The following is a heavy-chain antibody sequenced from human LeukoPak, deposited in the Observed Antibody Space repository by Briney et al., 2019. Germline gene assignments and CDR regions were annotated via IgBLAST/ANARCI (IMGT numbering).Heavy chain of an antibody. D-gene: IGHD5-12*01. Sequence: PSETLSLTCTVSGGSISSGDYYWSWIRQPPGKGLEWIGYIYYSGSTYYNPSLKSRVTISVDTSKNQFSLKLSSVTAADTAVYYCARDFGLRRLNDAFDTWGQGTMVTVSS. J-gene: IGHJ3*02. V-gene: IGHV4-30-4*01. CDR1: GGSISSGDYY. CDR2: IYYSGST. CDR3: ARDFGLRRLNDAFDT.